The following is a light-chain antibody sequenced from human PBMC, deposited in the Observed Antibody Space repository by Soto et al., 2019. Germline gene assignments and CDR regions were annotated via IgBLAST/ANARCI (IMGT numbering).Light chain of an antibody. CDR2: DAS. Sequence: EIVLTQSPGTLSLSPGERATLSCRASQSVTSNYLAWYQQKPGQAPRLLIYDASNRATGTPDRFLGRGSGTDFTLIIIRLEPEDFAVDYCQQYADSPITFGQWTRMEI. CDR3: QQYADSPIT. J-gene: IGKJ5*01. V-gene: IGKV3-20*01. CDR1: QSVTSNY.